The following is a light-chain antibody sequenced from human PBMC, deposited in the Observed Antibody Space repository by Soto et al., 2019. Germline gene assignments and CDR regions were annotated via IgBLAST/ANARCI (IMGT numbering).Light chain of an antibody. CDR2: WAS. Sequence: DIVMTQSPDSLAVSLGERATINCKSIQSVLYSSNNKNYLAWYQQNPGQPPKLLIYWASTRESGVPDRFSGSGSWRAFTRNISSLQAEDVAVYYGHEFYNTPFAFGPGTKVYIK. J-gene: IGKJ3*01. CDR3: HEFYNTPFA. V-gene: IGKV4-1*01. CDR1: QSVLYSSNNKNY.